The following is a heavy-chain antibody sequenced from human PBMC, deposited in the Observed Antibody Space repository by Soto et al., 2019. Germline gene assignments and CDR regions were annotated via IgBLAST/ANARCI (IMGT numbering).Heavy chain of an antibody. V-gene: IGHV4-61*01. CDR3: TRGPPRVQWFDP. CDR1: AGAVSSGSYY. Sequence: SETLSLTCTVSAGAVSSGSYYWSWIRQPPGKGLEWIGHIYFTGGTNYNPSLKSRVTMSLDTSRNQLSLKLSSVTAADTAVYYCTRGPPRVQWFDPWGLGTMVTVSS. J-gene: IGHJ5*02. CDR2: IYFTGGT.